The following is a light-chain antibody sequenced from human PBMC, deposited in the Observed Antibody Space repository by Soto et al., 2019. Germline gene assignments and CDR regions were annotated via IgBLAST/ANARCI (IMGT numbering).Light chain of an antibody. Sequence: EIALTQSPATLSLSPGERATLSCRASQSVGSYLVWYQQKPGQAPRLLIYDTSNRATGIPARFSGSGSGTDFTLTISSLEPEDFAVYYCQQRSNWPSTFGQGTRLEIK. V-gene: IGKV3-11*01. CDR1: QSVGSY. J-gene: IGKJ5*01. CDR2: DTS. CDR3: QQRSNWPST.